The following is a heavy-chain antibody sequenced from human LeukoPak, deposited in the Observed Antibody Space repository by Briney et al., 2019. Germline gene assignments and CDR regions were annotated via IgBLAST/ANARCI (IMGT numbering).Heavy chain of an antibody. CDR2: FYYSGST. V-gene: IGHV4-59*08. D-gene: IGHD5-24*01. CDR1: GGSITSHY. CDR3: ARSGGRDGYNFGY. Sequence: SETLSLTCTVSGGSITSHYWSWIRQPPGKGLEWIGYFYYSGSTNYNPSLGSRVTISVDTSRTHLYLKLSSVTAADTAVYYCARSGGRDGYNFGYWGPGTLVTVSS. J-gene: IGHJ4*02.